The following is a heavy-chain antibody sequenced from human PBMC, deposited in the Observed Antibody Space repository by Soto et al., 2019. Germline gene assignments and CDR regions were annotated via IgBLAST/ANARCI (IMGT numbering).Heavy chain of an antibody. J-gene: IGHJ4*02. CDR2: IYYSGST. CDR1: GGSISSYY. Sequence: QVQLQESGPGLVKPSETLSLTCTVSGGSISSYYWSWIRQPPGKGLEWIGYIYYSGSTNYNPSLKSRVTISVDTSKNQFSLKLSSVTAADTAVYYCATSDDYGGIIDYWGQGTLVTVSS. CDR3: ATSDDYGGIIDY. D-gene: IGHD4-17*01. V-gene: IGHV4-59*01.